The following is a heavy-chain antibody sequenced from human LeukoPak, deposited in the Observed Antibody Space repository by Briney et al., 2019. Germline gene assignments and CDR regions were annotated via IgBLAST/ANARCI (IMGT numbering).Heavy chain of an antibody. CDR1: GYTFTVYY. CDR2: INPNSGGT. V-gene: IGHV1-2*02. J-gene: IGHJ4*02. Sequence: ASVTVSFTSSGYTFTVYYMHWVRHAPGQGLEWMGWINPNSGGTNYAQKFQGRVTMTRDTSISTAYMELSRLRSDDTAVYYCASRSGGSHQSPYWGQGTLVTVSS. D-gene: IGHD2-15*01. CDR3: ASRSGGSHQSPY.